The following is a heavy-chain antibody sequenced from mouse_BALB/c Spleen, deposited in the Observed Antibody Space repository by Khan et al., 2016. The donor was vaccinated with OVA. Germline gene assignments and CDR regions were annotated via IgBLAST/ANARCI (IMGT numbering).Heavy chain of an antibody. CDR2: ISDLAYTF. V-gene: IGHV5-15*02. Sequence: EVELVESGGGLVQPGGSRKLSCAASGFTFSDYGMAWVRQAPGKGPEWVAFISDLAYTFYYADTVTGRFTLSRENAKNTLYLEMSRLRSVDTAMYCCARGGGTAPFAYWGQGTLVTVSA. J-gene: IGHJ3*01. CDR1: GFTFSDYG. CDR3: ARGGGTAPFAY. D-gene: IGHD1-2*01.